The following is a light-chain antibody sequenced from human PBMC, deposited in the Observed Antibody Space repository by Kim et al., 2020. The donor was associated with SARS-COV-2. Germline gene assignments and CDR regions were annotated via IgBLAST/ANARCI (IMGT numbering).Light chain of an antibody. Sequence: DIQMTQSPSTLSASVGDRVTITCRASQSISSHLAWYQQEPGRAPKLLIYKASTLESGVPSRFSGSGSGTEFTLSISSLQPDDFATFYCQQYNTSPWKFGQGTKVDIK. V-gene: IGKV1-5*03. CDR3: QQYNTSPWK. CDR2: KAS. J-gene: IGKJ1*01. CDR1: QSISSH.